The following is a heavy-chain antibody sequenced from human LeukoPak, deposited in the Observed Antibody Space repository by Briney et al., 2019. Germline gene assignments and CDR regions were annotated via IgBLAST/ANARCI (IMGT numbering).Heavy chain of an antibody. J-gene: IGHJ2*01. D-gene: IGHD1-26*01. CDR2: MSPNSANT. CDR3: ARSRTGGYLTNFDL. V-gene: IGHV1-8*03. Sequence: ASVKVSCKASGYTFTSYDINGVRQATGQGLEWMGWMSPNSANTGYAQKFQGRVTITRNTSISTAYMELSSLRSEDTAVYYCARSRTGGYLTNFDLWGRGTLVTVSS. CDR1: GYTFTSYD.